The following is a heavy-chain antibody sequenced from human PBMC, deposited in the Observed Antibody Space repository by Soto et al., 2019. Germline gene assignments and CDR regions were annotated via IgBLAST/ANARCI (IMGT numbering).Heavy chain of an antibody. CDR1: GGSFSGYY. V-gene: IGHV4-34*01. J-gene: IGHJ6*01. CDR3: ARADIVVVVAATETNDYYYYGMDV. D-gene: IGHD2-15*01. CDR2: TNHSGST. Sequence: SETLSLTCAVYGGSFSGYYWSWIRQPPGKGLEWIGETNHSGSTNYNPSLKSRVTISVDTSKNQFSLKLSSVTAADTAVYYCARADIVVVVAATETNDYYYYGMDVWGQGTTVTVSS.